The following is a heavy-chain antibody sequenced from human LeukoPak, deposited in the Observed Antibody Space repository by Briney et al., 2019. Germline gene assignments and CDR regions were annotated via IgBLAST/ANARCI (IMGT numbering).Heavy chain of an antibody. CDR3: AKDWLHISCSGGSCYSEAGYYDGMDV. CDR2: ISYDGSNK. CDR1: GFTFSSYG. Sequence: GRSLRLSCAASGFTFSSYGMHWVRQAPGKGLEWVAVISYDGSNKYYADSVKGRFTISRDNSKNTLYLQMNSMRAEDTAVYYCAKDWLHISCSGGSCYSEAGYYDGMDVWGKGTTVTVSS. V-gene: IGHV3-30*18. J-gene: IGHJ6*04. D-gene: IGHD2-15*01.